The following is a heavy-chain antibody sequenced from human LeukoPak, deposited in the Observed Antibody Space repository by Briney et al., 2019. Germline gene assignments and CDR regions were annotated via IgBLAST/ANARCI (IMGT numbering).Heavy chain of an antibody. CDR2: INHSGST. D-gene: IGHD3-22*01. Sequence: SETLSLTCAVYGGSFSGYYWSWIRQPPGKGLEWIGEINHSGSTNYNPSLKSRVTISVDTSKNQFSLKLSSVTAADTAVYYCARGYYYDSSGYYGGYYFDYWGQGTLVTVSS. CDR3: ARGYYYDSSGYYGGYYFDY. J-gene: IGHJ4*02. CDR1: GGSFSGYY. V-gene: IGHV4-34*01.